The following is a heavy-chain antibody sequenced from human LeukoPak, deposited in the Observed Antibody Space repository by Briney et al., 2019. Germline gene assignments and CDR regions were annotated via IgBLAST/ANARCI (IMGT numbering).Heavy chain of an antibody. D-gene: IGHD5-12*01. CDR1: GFTFSSYS. Sequence: GGSLPLSCAASGFTFSSYSMNWVRQAPGKGLEWVSSISSSSSYIYYADSVKGRFTISRDNAKNSLYLQMNSLRAEDTAVYYCARDASGYDSYYYYGMDVWGQGTKVTVS. J-gene: IGHJ6*02. CDR3: ARDASGYDSYYYYGMDV. CDR2: ISSSSSYI. V-gene: IGHV3-21*01.